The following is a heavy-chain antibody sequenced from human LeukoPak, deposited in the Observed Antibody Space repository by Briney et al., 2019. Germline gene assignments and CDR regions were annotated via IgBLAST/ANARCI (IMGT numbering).Heavy chain of an antibody. J-gene: IGHJ4*02. Sequence: PSETLSLTCAVYGGSFSGYYWSWIRQPPGKGLEWIGEINHSGSTNYNPSLKSRVTISVDTSKNQFSLELSSVTAADTAVYYCARRKPRYFDWLEPFDYWGQGTLVTVSS. CDR1: GGSFSGYY. V-gene: IGHV4-34*01. CDR3: ARRKPRYFDWLEPFDY. CDR2: INHSGST. D-gene: IGHD3-9*01.